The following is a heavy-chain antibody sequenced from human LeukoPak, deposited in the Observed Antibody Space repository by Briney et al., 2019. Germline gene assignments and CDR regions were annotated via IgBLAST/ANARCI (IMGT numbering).Heavy chain of an antibody. V-gene: IGHV4-39*01. J-gene: IGHJ5*02. D-gene: IGHD2-8*01. CDR1: GGSISSGIYY. CDR3: ARRKYGVGFDP. CDR2: IYSTGNT. Sequence: SETLSLTCTVSGGSISSGIYYWGWIRQPPGKGLEWIGCIYSTGNTFYNPSLKSRVTMSVDASRNQFSLKLSSVTAADTAVYYCARRKYGVGFDPWGQGTLVTVSS.